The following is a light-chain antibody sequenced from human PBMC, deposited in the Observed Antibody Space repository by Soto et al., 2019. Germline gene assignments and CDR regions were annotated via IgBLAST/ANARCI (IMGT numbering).Light chain of an antibody. J-gene: IGKJ5*01. CDR1: QSLGGN. V-gene: IGKV3-20*01. CDR2: RAS. Sequence: EIVMTQSPATLAVSPGDTATLSCRASQSLGGNLAWYQQKPGQAPRLLIFRASSRATGIPDRFSGSGSGTDFTLTISRLEPEDFAVYYCQQYGSTPYTFGQGTRLEIK. CDR3: QQYGSTPYT.